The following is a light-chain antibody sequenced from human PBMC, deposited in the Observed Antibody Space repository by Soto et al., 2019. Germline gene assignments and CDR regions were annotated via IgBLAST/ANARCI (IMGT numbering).Light chain of an antibody. V-gene: IGKV3-11*01. J-gene: IGKJ2*01. CDR1: PSVTSY. Sequence: EIGLTQSPATLSLSPGERATLSCRASPSVTSYIAWYQQKPGQAPRLLIYDSSNRAPGIPARFSGSGSATDFTLTISSLEPEDFAVYYCQQRTNWPPRYTFGQGTRLDIK. CDR3: QQRTNWPPRYT. CDR2: DSS.